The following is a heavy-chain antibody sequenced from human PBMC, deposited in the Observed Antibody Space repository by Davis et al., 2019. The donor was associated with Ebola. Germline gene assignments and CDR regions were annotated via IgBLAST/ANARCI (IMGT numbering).Heavy chain of an antibody. CDR3: ARVGVATIYYYYGMDV. CDR1: GGSVSSGSYY. V-gene: IGHV4-61*01. Sequence: MPSETLSLTCTVSGGSVSSGSYYWSWIRQPPGKGLEWIGYIYYSGSTNYNPSLKSRVTISVDTSKNQFSLKLSSVTAADTAVYYCARVGVATIYYYYGMDVWGKGTTVTVSS. J-gene: IGHJ6*04. CDR2: IYYSGST. D-gene: IGHD5-12*01.